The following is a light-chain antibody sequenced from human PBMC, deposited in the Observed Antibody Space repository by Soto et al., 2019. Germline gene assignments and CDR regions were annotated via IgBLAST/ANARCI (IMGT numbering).Light chain of an antibody. CDR1: SSNIGSNT. CDR2: SNN. V-gene: IGLV1-44*01. J-gene: IGLJ1*01. CDR3: AAWDDTLTVYV. Sequence: QSVLTQPPSASGTPGQRVTISCSGSSSNIGSNTVNWYQQLPGTAPKLLIYSNNQRPSGVPDRFSGSKSGTSASLAISGLQSEHEVDYMFAAWDDTLTVYVFGTGTKV.